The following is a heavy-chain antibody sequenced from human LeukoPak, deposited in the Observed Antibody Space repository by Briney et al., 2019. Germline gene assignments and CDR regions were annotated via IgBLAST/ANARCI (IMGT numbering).Heavy chain of an antibody. V-gene: IGHV3-66*01. CDR3: ARENLQWLGTGYYFDY. J-gene: IGHJ4*02. Sequence: GGSLRLSCAASGFTFSVYAMTWVRQAPGKGLEWVSVIYSGGSTYYADSVKGRFTISRDNSKNTLYLQMNSLRAEDTAVYYCARENLQWLGTGYYFDYWGQGTLVTVSS. CDR1: GFTFSVYA. CDR2: IYSGGST. D-gene: IGHD6-19*01.